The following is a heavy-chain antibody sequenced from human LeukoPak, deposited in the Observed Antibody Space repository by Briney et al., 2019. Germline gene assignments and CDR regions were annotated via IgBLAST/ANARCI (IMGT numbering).Heavy chain of an antibody. CDR3: QSRFLEWLLDY. CDR1: GGSISSNNYF. CDR2: IYYSGST. V-gene: IGHV4-39*01. Sequence: SETLSLTCTVSGGSISSNNYFWGWIRRPPGKGLEWIGSIYYSGSTYYNPSLKSRVTISVDTSKNQFSLKLNSVTAADTAMYYCQSRFLEWLLDYWGQGTLVTVSS. D-gene: IGHD3-3*01. J-gene: IGHJ4*02.